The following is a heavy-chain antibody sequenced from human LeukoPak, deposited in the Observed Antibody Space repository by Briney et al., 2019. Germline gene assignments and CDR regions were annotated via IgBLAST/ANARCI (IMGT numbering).Heavy chain of an antibody. D-gene: IGHD3-10*01. V-gene: IGHV3-23*01. CDR2: ISGSGGST. CDR3: AKYMVRGVIINDAFDI. J-gene: IGHJ3*02. Sequence: PGGSLRLSCAASGFTFSSYAMSWVRQAPGKGLEWVSAISGSGGSTYYADSVKGRFTISRDNSKNTLYLQMNSLRAEDTAVYYCAKYMVRGVIINDAFDIWGQGTMVTVSS. CDR1: GFTFSSYA.